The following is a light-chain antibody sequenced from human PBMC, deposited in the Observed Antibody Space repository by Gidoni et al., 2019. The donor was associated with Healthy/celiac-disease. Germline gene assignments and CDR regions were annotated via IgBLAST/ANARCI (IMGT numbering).Light chain of an antibody. CDR1: QSISSW. CDR2: KAS. CDR3: QQYNSYWT. Sequence: DIQKTQSPSTLSASVGDRVTTTCRASQSISSWLDWYQQKPGKAPKLLIYKASSLESGVTSRFSGGGSGTEFTLTISSLQPDDFATYYCQQYNSYWTFGQGTKVEIK. J-gene: IGKJ1*01. V-gene: IGKV1-5*03.